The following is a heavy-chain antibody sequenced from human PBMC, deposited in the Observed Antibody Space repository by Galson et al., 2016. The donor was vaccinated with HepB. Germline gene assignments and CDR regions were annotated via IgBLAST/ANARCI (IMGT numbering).Heavy chain of an antibody. CDR1: GDSISYGGDYY. J-gene: IGHJ4*02. Sequence: PSLTCTVSGDSISYGGDYYWSWIRQHPDKGLEWIGYIYYNGRTDYNPSLKSRGTMSLDTSKNQFSLKLTSVTAADTAVYYCACLRDGDSSGWADYFDHWGQGTLVTVSS. CDR2: IYYNGRT. CDR3: ACLRDGDSSGWADYFDH. D-gene: IGHD6-19*01. V-gene: IGHV4-31*03.